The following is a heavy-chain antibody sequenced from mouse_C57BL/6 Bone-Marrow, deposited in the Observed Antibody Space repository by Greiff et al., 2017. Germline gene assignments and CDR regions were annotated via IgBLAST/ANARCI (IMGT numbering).Heavy chain of an antibody. CDR1: GFNIKDDY. V-gene: IGHV14-4*01. J-gene: IGHJ1*03. Sequence: VQLQQSGAELVRPGASVKLSCTASGFNIKDDYMHWVKQRPEQGLEWIGWIDPENGDTEYASKFQGKATITADTSSNTAYLQLSSLTSADTAVDYCTLCGGWYFDVWGTGTTVTVSA. CDR2: IDPENGDT. CDR3: TLCGGWYFDV.